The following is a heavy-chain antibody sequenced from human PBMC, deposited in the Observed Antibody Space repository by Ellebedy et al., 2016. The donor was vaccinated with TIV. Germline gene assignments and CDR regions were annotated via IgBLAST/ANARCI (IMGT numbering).Heavy chain of an antibody. J-gene: IGHJ4*02. CDR2: IIPIFGTA. V-gene: IGHV1-69*05. Sequence: SVKVSCXASGGTFSSYAISWVRQAPGQGLEWMGGIIPIFGTANYAQKFQGRVTMTTDTSTSTAYMELRSLRSDDTAVYYCARDGWELIYYFDYWGQGTLVTVSS. CDR3: ARDGWELIYYFDY. CDR1: GGTFSSYA. D-gene: IGHD1-26*01.